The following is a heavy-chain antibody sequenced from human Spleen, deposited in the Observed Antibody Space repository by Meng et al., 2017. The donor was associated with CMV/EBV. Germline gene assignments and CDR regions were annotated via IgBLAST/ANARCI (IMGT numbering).Heavy chain of an antibody. J-gene: IGHJ3*02. D-gene: IGHD3-3*01. CDR1: GGSISNYY. V-gene: IGHV4-59*01. CDR2: KYYSGGT. CDR3: ARAGKKGDFWSTLPDGFDI. Sequence: GSLRLSCTVSGGSISNYYWNWIRQPPGKGLEWIVYKYYSGGTNYNPALKSRVTISLDTSKNQVSLKLSSVTAADTAVYYCARAGKKGDFWSTLPDGFDIWGQGTMVTVSS.